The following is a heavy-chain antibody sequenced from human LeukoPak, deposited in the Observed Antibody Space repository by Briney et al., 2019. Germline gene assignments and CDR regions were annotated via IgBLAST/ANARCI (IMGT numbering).Heavy chain of an antibody. CDR3: ARVLSGYDYYFDY. Sequence: GGSLRLSCAASGFIFSSYEMNWVRQAPGKGLEWVSYISSSGSTIYYADSMKGRFTISRDNAKNSLYLQMNSLRAEDTAVYYCARVLSGYDYYFDYWGQGTLVTVSS. CDR1: GFIFSSYE. V-gene: IGHV3-48*03. J-gene: IGHJ4*02. D-gene: IGHD5-12*01. CDR2: ISSSGSTI.